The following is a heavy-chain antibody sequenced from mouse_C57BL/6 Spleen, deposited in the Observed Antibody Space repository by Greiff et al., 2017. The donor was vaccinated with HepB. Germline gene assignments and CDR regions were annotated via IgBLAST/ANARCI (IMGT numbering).Heavy chain of an antibody. CDR1: GYTFTDYE. CDR2: IDPETGGT. Sequence: QVQLQQSGAELVRPGASVTLSCKASGYTFTDYEMHWVKQTPVHGLEWIGAIDPETGGTAYNQKFKGKAILTADKSSSTAYMELRSLTSEDSDVYYCTRRYYGSSAWYFDVWGTGTTVTVSS. D-gene: IGHD1-1*01. J-gene: IGHJ1*03. V-gene: IGHV1-15*01. CDR3: TRRYYGSSAWYFDV.